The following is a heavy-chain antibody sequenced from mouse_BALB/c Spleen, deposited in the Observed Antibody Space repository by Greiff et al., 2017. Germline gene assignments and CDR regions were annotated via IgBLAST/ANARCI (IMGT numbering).Heavy chain of an antibody. CDR2: INPSTGYT. CDR3: ARSNDGYYGFAY. Sequence: VQLVESGAELAKPGASVKMSCKASGYTFTSYWMHWVKQRPGQGLEWIGYINPSTGYTEYNQKFKDKATLTADKSSSTAYMQLSSLTSEDSAVYYCARSNDGYYGFAYWGQGTLVTVSA. D-gene: IGHD2-3*01. CDR1: GYTFTSYW. J-gene: IGHJ3*01. V-gene: IGHV1-7*01.